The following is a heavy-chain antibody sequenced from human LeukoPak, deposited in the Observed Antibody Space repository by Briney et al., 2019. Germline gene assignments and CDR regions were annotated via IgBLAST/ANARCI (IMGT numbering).Heavy chain of an antibody. V-gene: IGHV3-21*01. J-gene: IGHJ4*02. D-gene: IGHD3-10*01. CDR3: ARVSIWFGEFGNFDY. Sequence: GGSLRLSCAASGFTFSSYSMNWVRQAPGKGLEWVSSISSSSSYIYYADSVKGRFTISRDNAKNSLYLQMNSLRAEDTAVYYCARVSIWFGEFGNFDYWGQGTLVTVSS. CDR1: GFTFSSYS. CDR2: ISSSSSYI.